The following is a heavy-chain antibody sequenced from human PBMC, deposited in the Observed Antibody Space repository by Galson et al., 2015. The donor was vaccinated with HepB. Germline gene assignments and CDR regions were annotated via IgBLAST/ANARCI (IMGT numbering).Heavy chain of an antibody. CDR1: GFTFSSYA. D-gene: IGHD1-26*01. V-gene: IGHV3-30-3*01. CDR2: ISYDGSNK. Sequence: SLRLSCAASGFTFSSYAMHWVRQAPGKGLEWVAVISYDGSNKYYADSVKGRFTISRDNSKNTLYLQMNSLRAEDTAVYYCARGGPRVRGSSFDYWGQGTLVTVSS. J-gene: IGHJ4*02. CDR3: ARGGPRVRGSSFDY.